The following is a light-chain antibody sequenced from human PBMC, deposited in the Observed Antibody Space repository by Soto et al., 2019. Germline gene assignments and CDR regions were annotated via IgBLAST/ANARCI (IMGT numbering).Light chain of an antibody. CDR3: QQYGTSPPLT. V-gene: IGKV3-20*01. Sequence: EIVLMQSPGTLSLSPGERATLSCRASQTVNNNYLAWYQQKPGQAPRLLIDGASSRATGIPDRFSGSGSGTHFTLTISRLEPEDFAVYYCQQYGTSPPLTFGGGTKVEI. J-gene: IGKJ4*01. CDR2: GAS. CDR1: QTVNNNY.